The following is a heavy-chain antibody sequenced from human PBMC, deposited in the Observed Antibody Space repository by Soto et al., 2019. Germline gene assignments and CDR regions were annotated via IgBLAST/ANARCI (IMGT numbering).Heavy chain of an antibody. V-gene: IGHV1-2*04. CDR1: GYTFTGYY. Sequence: QVQLVQSGAEVKKPGASVKVSCKASGYTFTGYYMHWVRQAPGQGLEWMGWINPNSGGTNYAQKFQGWVPMTRDTSISTAYMELSRLRSDDTAVYYCARSADGYSGGSYYYDGMDVWGQGTTVTVSS. CDR3: ARSADGYSGGSYYYDGMDV. CDR2: INPNSGGT. J-gene: IGHJ6*02. D-gene: IGHD5-18*01.